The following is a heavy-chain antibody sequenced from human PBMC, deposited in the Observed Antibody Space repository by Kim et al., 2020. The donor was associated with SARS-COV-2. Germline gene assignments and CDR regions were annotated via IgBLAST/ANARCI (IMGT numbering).Heavy chain of an antibody. CDR3: ARPVAAAGPFDY. J-gene: IGHJ4*02. D-gene: IGHD6-13*01. CDR1: GGSISSSSYY. CDR2: IYYSGST. Sequence: SETLSLTCTVSGGSISSSSYYWGWIRQPPGKGLEWIGSIYYSGSTYYNPSLKSRVTISVDTSKNQFSLKLSSVTAADTAVYYCARPVAAAGPFDYWGQGTLVTVSS. V-gene: IGHV4-39*01.